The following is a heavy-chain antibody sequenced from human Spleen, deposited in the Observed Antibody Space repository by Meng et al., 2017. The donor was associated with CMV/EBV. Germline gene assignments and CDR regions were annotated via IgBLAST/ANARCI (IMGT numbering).Heavy chain of an antibody. CDR2: IIPIFGTA. D-gene: IGHD3-9*01. CDR3: ARDNTHYDILTGYYLLRTYYYGMDV. V-gene: IGHV1-69*05. Sequence: SVKVSCKASGGTFSSYAISWVRQAPGQGLEWMGGIIPIFGTANYAQKFQGRVTITTDESTSTAYMELSSLRSDDTAVYYCARDNTHYDILTGYYLLRTYYYGMDVWGQGTTVTVSS. CDR1: GGTFSSYA. J-gene: IGHJ6*02.